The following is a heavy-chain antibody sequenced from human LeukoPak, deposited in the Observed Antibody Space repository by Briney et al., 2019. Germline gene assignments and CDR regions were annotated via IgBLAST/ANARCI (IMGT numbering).Heavy chain of an antibody. J-gene: IGHJ6*03. CDR1: GGSISSGSYY. CDR2: IYTSGST. Sequence: PSETLSLTCTVSGGSISSGSYYWSWIRQPAGKGLEWIGRIYTSGSTSYNPSLKSRVTISVDTSKNQFSLKPSSVTAADTAVYYCARLGGGVVVPAATYYYYYYYMDVWGKGTTVTVSS. V-gene: IGHV4-61*02. D-gene: IGHD2-2*01. CDR3: ARLGGGVVVPAATYYYYYYYMDV.